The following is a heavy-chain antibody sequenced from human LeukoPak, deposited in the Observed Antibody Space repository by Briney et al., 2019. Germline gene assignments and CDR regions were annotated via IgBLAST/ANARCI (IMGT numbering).Heavy chain of an antibody. J-gene: IGHJ4*02. Sequence: GGSLRLSCAASGFTFSSYGMHWVRQAPGKGLEWVAVISYDGSNKYYADSVKGRFTISRDNSKNTLYLQMNSLRAEDTAVYYCAKGRNLYSSGRVHFDYWGQGTLVTVSS. D-gene: IGHD6-19*01. V-gene: IGHV3-30*18. CDR3: AKGRNLYSSGRVHFDY. CDR2: ISYDGSNK. CDR1: GFTFSSYG.